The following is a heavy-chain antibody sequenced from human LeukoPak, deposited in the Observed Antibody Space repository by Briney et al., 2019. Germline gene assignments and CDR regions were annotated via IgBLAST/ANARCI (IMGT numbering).Heavy chain of an antibody. CDR1: GGSISNYY. J-gene: IGHJ4*02. Sequence: SETLSLTCTVSGGSISNYYWSWIRQPPGKGLEWIGYIYYTGRTNYNPSLKSRVTMSVDTSKNHFSLNMTSVTAADAAVYYCARQTFGFLYFDSWGQGTLVIVSS. CDR2: IYYTGRT. V-gene: IGHV4-59*08. D-gene: IGHD3-10*01. CDR3: ARQTFGFLYFDS.